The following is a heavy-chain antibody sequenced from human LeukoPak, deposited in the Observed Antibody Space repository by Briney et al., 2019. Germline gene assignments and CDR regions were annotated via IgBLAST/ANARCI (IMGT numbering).Heavy chain of an antibody. CDR1: GFTFRSYW. CDR2: INQGGSVK. CDR3: ARVGYSGWNLEY. Sequence: GGSLRLSCAASGFTFRSYWMSWVRQAPGKGPEWVANINQGGSVKYYVDSVKGRFTISRVDAKNSLYVQMNSLRDEDTAVYYCARVGYSGWNLEYWGQGTLVTVSS. D-gene: IGHD5-12*01. V-gene: IGHV3-7*01. J-gene: IGHJ4*02.